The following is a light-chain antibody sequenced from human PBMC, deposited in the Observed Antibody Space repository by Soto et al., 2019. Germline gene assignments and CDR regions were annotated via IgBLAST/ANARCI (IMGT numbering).Light chain of an antibody. CDR1: QSISSW. V-gene: IGKV1-5*01. CDR2: DAS. Sequence: GDRVTITCRASQSISSWLAWYQQQPGKAPKLLIYDASSLESGVPSRFSGSGSGTDFTLTISSLQSEDFATYYCQQLFDSPITFGQGTRLEIK. CDR3: QQLFDSPIT. J-gene: IGKJ5*01.